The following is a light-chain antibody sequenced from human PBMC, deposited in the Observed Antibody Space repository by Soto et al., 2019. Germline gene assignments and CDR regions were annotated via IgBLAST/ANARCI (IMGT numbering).Light chain of an antibody. V-gene: IGKV3-20*01. CDR1: QSVRSSY. CDR2: GAS. J-gene: IGKJ2*01. CDR3: QQYGSLPYT. Sequence: EIVLTQSPGTLSLSPGERATLSCRASQSVRSSYLAWYHHKAGQAPTHLIYGASSRAAGIPDRFNGSGSGTDFTLTISRLEPEDFAVYYCQQYGSLPYTFGQGTKLEIK.